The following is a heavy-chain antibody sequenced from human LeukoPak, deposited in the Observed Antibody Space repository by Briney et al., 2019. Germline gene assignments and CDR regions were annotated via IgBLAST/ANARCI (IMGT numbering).Heavy chain of an antibody. V-gene: IGHV6-1*01. Sequence: SQTLSLTCAISGDSVSSNSAAWNWIRQSPSRGLEWLGRTYYRSKWYNDYAVSVKSRITINPDTSKNQFSLQLNSVTPEDTAVYYCARGPGTFGGVIEAYYFDYWGQGTLVTVSS. D-gene: IGHD3-16*02. CDR2: TYYRSKWYN. CDR3: ARGPGTFGGVIEAYYFDY. J-gene: IGHJ4*02. CDR1: GDSVSSNSAA.